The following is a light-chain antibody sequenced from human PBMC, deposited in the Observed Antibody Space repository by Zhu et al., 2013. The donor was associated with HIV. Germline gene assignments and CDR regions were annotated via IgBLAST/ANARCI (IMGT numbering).Light chain of an antibody. CDR1: QSVSRW. CDR2: DAS. V-gene: IGKV1-5*01. CDR3: QQYNSYSPMYT. J-gene: IGKJ2*01. Sequence: DIRMTQSPSTLSAFAGDTVSITCRASQSVSRWVAWYQQKPGKAPKLLIYDASSLESGVPSRFSGSGSGTEFTLTISSLQPDDFATYYCQQYNSYSPMYTFGQGTKLEIK.